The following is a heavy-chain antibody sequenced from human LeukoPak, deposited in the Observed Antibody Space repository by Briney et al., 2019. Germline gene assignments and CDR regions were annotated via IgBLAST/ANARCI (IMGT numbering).Heavy chain of an antibody. Sequence: SETLSLTCTVSGGSISSGSYYWSWIRQPPGKGLERIGSIYYSGSTYYNPSLKSRVTISVDTSKNQFSLKLSSVTAADTAVYYCARHHEPRSIRAFDIWGQGTMVTVSS. CDR1: GGSISSGSYY. J-gene: IGHJ3*02. V-gene: IGHV4-39*01. CDR3: ARHHEPRSIRAFDI. CDR2: IYYSGST.